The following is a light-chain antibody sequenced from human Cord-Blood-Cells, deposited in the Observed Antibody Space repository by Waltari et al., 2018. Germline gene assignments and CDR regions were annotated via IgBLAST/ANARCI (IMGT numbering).Light chain of an antibody. CDR2: WAS. CDR3: QQYYSAPWT. J-gene: IGKJ1*01. CDR1: QSDLYSSNNKNY. Sequence: DIVMTQSPDHLAVSLGERATINCKSSQSDLYSSNNKNYLAWYQQKPGQPPKLLIYWASTRESGVPYRFSGSGSGTDFTLTISSLHAEDVAVYYCQQYYSAPWTFGQGTKVEIK. V-gene: IGKV4-1*01.